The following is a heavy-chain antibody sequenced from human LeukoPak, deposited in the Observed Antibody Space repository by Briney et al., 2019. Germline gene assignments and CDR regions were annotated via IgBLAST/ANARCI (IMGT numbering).Heavy chain of an antibody. CDR3: ARDGSGLDY. CDR1: GYTFTGYY. J-gene: IGHJ4*02. V-gene: IGHV1-2*02. CDR2: INPNSGGT. D-gene: IGHD6-19*01. Sequence: ASLKVSCTASGYTFTGYYMHCVRQAPGQGLEWMGWINPNSGGTNFAQKFQGRVTMTRDTSISTCYMELSRLRSDDTAVYYCARDGSGLDYWGQGTLVTVSS.